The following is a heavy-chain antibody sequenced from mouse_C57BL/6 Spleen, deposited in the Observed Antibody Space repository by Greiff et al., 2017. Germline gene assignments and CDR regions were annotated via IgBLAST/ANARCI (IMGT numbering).Heavy chain of an antibody. V-gene: IGHV1-50*01. D-gene: IGHD2-4*01. CDR1: GYTFTSYW. CDR2: IDPSDSYT. Sequence: VQLQQPGAELVKPGASVKLSCKASGYTFTSYWMQWVKQRPGQGLEWIGEIDPSDSYTNYNQKFKGKATLTVDTSSSTAYMQLSSLTSEDSAVYYCAREAYDSLDYWGQGTTLTVSS. J-gene: IGHJ2*01. CDR3: AREAYDSLDY.